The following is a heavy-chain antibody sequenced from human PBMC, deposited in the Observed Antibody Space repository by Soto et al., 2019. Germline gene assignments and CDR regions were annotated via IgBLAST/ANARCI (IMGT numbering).Heavy chain of an antibody. CDR3: AKDSGYDFDYFDY. Sequence: EVQLVESGGGLVQPGRSLRLSCAASGFTFDDYAMHWVRQAPGKGLEWVSGISWNSGSIGYADSVKGRFTISRDNAKNSLYLQMNSLRAGDTALYYCAKDSGYDFDYFDYWGQGTLVTVSS. V-gene: IGHV3-9*01. D-gene: IGHD5-12*01. CDR2: ISWNSGSI. CDR1: GFTFDDYA. J-gene: IGHJ4*02.